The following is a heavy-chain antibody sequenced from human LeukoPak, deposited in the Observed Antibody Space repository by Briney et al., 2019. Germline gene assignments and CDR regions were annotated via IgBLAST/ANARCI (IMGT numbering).Heavy chain of an antibody. CDR1: GFTFSHYT. V-gene: IGHV3-21*01. CDR3: VRDFSGESGYGGY. D-gene: IGHD5-12*01. CDR2: INPAGTST. Sequence: GGSLRLFCAASGFTFSHYTMNWVRQTPGKGLEWISSINPAGTSTYYADSVKGRFTISRDAAKNSLYLQMNSLRVEDTALYYCVRDFSGESGYGGYWGPGTLVTVSS. J-gene: IGHJ4*02.